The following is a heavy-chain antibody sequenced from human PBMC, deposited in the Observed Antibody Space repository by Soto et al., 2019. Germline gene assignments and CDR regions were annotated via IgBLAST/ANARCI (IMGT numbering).Heavy chain of an antibody. CDR2: IYYSGST. J-gene: IGHJ4*02. Sequence: SETLSLTCTVSGGSISSYYWSWIRQPPGKGLEWIGYIYYSGSTNYNPSLKSRVTISVDTSKNQFSLKLSSVTAADTAVYYCARSDILSGYYSCYFDYWGQGTLVTVSS. CDR1: GGSISSYY. CDR3: ARSDILSGYYSCYFDY. D-gene: IGHD3-9*01. V-gene: IGHV4-59*01.